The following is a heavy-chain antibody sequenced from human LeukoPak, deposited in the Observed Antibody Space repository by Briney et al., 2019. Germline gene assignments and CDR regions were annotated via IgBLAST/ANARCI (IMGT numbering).Heavy chain of an antibody. CDR1: GYTFTGYY. V-gene: IGHV1-2*02. Sequence: ASVKVSCKASGYTFTGYYMHWVRQAPGQGLEWMGWINPNSGGTNYAQKFQGRVTMTRDTSISTAYMELSRLRSADTAVYYCARDDSLGATYYYWGQGTLVTVSS. J-gene: IGHJ4*02. D-gene: IGHD1-26*01. CDR2: INPNSGGT. CDR3: ARDDSLGATYYY.